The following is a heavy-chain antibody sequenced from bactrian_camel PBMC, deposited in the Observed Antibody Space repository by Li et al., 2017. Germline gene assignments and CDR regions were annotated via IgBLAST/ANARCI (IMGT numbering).Heavy chain of an antibody. Sequence: VQLVESGGGLVQPGGSLRLSCAASGFTFSTYDMSWVRQAPGKGLEWESTITTSGGSTYYADSVKGRFTISRDNANNTLYLQMDSLKSEDTALYYCAARHNFVPINYWGQGTQVTVS. CDR2: ITTSGGST. CDR1: GFTFSTYD. D-gene: IGHD2*01. J-gene: IGHJ4*01. V-gene: IGHV3S40*01. CDR3: AARHNFVPINY.